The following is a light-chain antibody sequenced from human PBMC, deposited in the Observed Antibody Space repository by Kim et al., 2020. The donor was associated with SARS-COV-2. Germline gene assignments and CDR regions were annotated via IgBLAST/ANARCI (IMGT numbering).Light chain of an antibody. Sequence: EIVMTQSPPTLSLSPGERATLSCRASQSVSGNLAWYQQRPGQAPRLLIYGASIRATGVPARFSGSGSGTEFTLTISSLQSEDFAVYYCQRGLTFGGGTKVEIK. J-gene: IGKJ4*01. CDR1: QSVSGN. CDR2: GAS. V-gene: IGKV3-15*01. CDR3: QRGLT.